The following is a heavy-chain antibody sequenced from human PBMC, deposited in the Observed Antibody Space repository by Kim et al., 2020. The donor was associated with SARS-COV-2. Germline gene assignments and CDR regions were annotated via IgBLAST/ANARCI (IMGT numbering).Heavy chain of an antibody. D-gene: IGHD3-9*01. CDR2: IYYSGIT. CDR3: ARGQLRYSLDY. Sequence: SETLSLTCTVSGVSVTSTNYYWNWIRQPPGKGLESIGYIYYSGITNYSSSLKSRATISLDTSNNQFSLKLSSVTAADTAVYYCARGQLRYSLDYWGQGT. CDR1: GVSVTSTNYY. V-gene: IGHV4-61*01. J-gene: IGHJ4*02.